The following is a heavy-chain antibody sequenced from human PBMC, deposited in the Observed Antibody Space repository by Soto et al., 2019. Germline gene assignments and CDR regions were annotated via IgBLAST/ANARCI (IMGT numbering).Heavy chain of an antibody. CDR1: GGSISSYY. V-gene: IGHV4-59*01. CDR3: ARGAAAGDYYYYGMDV. D-gene: IGHD6-13*01. CDR2: IYYSGNT. J-gene: IGHJ6*02. Sequence: SETLSLTCTVSGGSISSYYWSWIRQPPGKGLEWIGYIYYSGNTNYNPSLKSRVTISVDTSKNQFSLKLSSVTAADTAVYYCARGAAAGDYYYYGMDVWGQGTTVTVSS.